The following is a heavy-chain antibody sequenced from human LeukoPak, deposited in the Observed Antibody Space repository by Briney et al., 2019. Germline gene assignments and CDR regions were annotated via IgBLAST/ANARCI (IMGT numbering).Heavy chain of an antibody. V-gene: IGHV1-18*01. J-gene: IGHJ6*03. Sequence: ASVKVSCKASGYSFTTYDMNWVPQAPGQGLEWMGWISAYNGNTNYAQKLQGRVTMTTDTSTSTAYMELRSLRSDDTAVYYCARGRGYYDSSGYSVEYYYYYMDVWGKGTTVTVSS. CDR1: GYSFTTYD. CDR2: ISAYNGNT. CDR3: ARGRGYYDSSGYSVEYYYYYMDV. D-gene: IGHD3-22*01.